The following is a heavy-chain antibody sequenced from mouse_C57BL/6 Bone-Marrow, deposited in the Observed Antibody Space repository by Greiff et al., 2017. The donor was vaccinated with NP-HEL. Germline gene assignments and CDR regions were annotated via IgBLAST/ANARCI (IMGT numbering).Heavy chain of an antibody. CDR3: AREGHYSLDFDY. Sequence: EVKLQESGPGLVKPSQSLSLTCSVTGYSITSGYYWNWIRQFPGNKLEWMGYISYDGSNNYNPSLKNRIPITRDTSKNQFFLKLNSVTTEDTATYYCAREGHYSLDFDYWGQGTTLTVSS. J-gene: IGHJ2*01. CDR2: ISYDGSN. CDR1: GYSITSGYY. V-gene: IGHV3-6*01. D-gene: IGHD2-12*01.